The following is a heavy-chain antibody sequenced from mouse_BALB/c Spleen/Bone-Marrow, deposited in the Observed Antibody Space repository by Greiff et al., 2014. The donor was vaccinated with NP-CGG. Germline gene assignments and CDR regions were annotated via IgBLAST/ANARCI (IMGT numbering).Heavy chain of an antibody. CDR1: GYAFSSHW. D-gene: IGHD4-1*01. V-gene: IGHV1-80*01. CDR3: ARGGRLTGYYFDY. CDR2: IYPGDGDT. Sequence: VMLVESGAELVRPGSSVKISCKASGYAFSSHWMNWVKRRPGQGLEWIGQIYPGDGDTNYNGNFKDKATLTTDKSSTTAYMQLSSLTSEDPAVYFCARGGRLTGYYFDYWGQGTTLTVSS. J-gene: IGHJ2*01.